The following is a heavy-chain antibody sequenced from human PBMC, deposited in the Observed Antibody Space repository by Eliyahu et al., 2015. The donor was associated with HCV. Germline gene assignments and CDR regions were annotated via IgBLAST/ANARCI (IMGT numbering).Heavy chain of an antibody. CDR2: ISSSSTYI. Sequence: EVQLVESGGGLVKPGGSLXLSCXASGFTFSSYSMNWVRQAPGKGLEWVSSISSSSTYIYYADSVKGRFTISRDNAKNSLYLQMNSLRAGDTAVYYCATGDEGNLFDYWGQGTLVTVSS. V-gene: IGHV3-21*01. J-gene: IGHJ4*02. CDR1: GFTFSSYS. D-gene: IGHD1-14*01. CDR3: ATGDEGNLFDY.